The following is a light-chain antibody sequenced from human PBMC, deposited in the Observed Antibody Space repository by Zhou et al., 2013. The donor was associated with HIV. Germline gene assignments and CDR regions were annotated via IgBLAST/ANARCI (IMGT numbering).Light chain of an antibody. CDR3: QQYNHWPPVT. V-gene: IGKV3-15*01. Sequence: EIVLTQSPGTLSLSPGDRATLFCRASQSITTNVAWYQHKPGQAPRLLIFGASSRATDVPARFSGSGSGTQFTLTISSLQSEDFAVYYCQQYNHWPPVTFGGGTKVEIK. CDR1: QSITTN. CDR2: GAS. J-gene: IGKJ4*01.